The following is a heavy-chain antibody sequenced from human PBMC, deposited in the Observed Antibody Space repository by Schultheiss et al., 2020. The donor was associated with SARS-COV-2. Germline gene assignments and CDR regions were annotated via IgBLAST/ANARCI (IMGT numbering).Heavy chain of an antibody. CDR2: ISDSDDNT. D-gene: IGHD3-9*01. V-gene: IGHV3-23*01. CDR3: AKGGWLEY. CDR1: GGSISSYY. J-gene: IGHJ4*02. Sequence: ETLSLTCTVSGGSISSYYWSWVRQAPGKGLEWVSAISDSDDNTYYADSAKGRFTISRDNSKNTLYLQMNSLRAEDTAVYYCAKGGWLEYWGQGTLVTVSS.